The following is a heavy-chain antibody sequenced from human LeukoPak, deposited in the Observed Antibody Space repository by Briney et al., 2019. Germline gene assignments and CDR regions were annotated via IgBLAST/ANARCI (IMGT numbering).Heavy chain of an antibody. CDR1: GYTFTGYY. J-gene: IGHJ6*03. V-gene: IGHV1-2*02. D-gene: IGHD6-13*01. Sequence: GASVKVSCKASGYTFTGYYMHWVRQAPGQGLEWMGWINPNSGGTNYAQKFQGRVTMTRDTSISTAYMELSRLRSDDTAVYYCARGGAHRRIAAAEYYMDVRGKGTTVTVSS. CDR3: ARGGAHRRIAAAEYYMDV. CDR2: INPNSGGT.